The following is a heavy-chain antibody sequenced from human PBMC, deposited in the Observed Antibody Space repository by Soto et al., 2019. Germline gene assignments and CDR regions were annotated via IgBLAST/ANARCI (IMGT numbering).Heavy chain of an antibody. CDR3: ARESGGATATLDYYYFYMVV. J-gene: IGHJ6*03. D-gene: IGHD5-12*01. Sequence: QVQLVQSGAEVRKPGASVTVSCRSSGDSFNDYYIHWVRQAPGQALEWMGWINPNSGVTKYAQKFQGWVSMTRDTSIRTVYMQLSRLRSDDTAVYYCARESGGATATLDYYYFYMVVWGTGTTVTVSS. CDR2: INPNSGVT. CDR1: GDSFNDYY. V-gene: IGHV1-2*04.